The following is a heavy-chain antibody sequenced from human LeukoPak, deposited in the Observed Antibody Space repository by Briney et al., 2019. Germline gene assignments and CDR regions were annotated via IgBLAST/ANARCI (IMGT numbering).Heavy chain of an antibody. V-gene: IGHV4-34*01. Sequence: SETLSLTCAVYGGSFSGYYWSWNRQPPGKGLEWIGEINHSGSTNYNPSLKSRVTISVDTSKNQFSLKLSSVTAADTAVYYCARGSPTEGGYHDYWGQGTLVTVSS. CDR3: ARGSPTEGGYHDY. CDR1: GGSFSGYY. D-gene: IGHD3-22*01. J-gene: IGHJ4*02. CDR2: INHSGST.